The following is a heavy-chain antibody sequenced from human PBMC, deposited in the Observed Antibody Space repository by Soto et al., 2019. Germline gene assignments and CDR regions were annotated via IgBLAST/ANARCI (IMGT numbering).Heavy chain of an antibody. V-gene: IGHV1-69*01. CDR3: ERDGGYDPSYYCYGMDV. J-gene: IGHJ6*04. Sequence: QVQLVQSGAEVKKPRSSVKVSCKASGGTFSTYAISWVRQAPGQGLECMGAIIPIFNTANYPQKFQGRVTIPADASTSTAYMEVSSLSSDDTAVYYCERDGGYDPSYYCYGMDVWGKGTTVIVSS. CDR2: IIPIFNTA. CDR1: GGTFSTYA. D-gene: IGHD5-12*01.